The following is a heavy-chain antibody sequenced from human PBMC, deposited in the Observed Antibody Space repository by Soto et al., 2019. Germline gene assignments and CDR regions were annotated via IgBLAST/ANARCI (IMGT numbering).Heavy chain of an antibody. V-gene: IGHV4-4*07. CDR1: GDSISDYY. CDR3: ARERREEIHDGYDIDY. D-gene: IGHD5-12*01. Sequence: SETLSLTCTVSGDSISDYYWSWIRQPAGKGLEWIGRIYTSGSTDYNPSLKSRVTISIDTSKNQFSLKVTSMTAADTAVYYCARERREEIHDGYDIDYWGQGTLVTISS. J-gene: IGHJ4*02. CDR2: IYTSGST.